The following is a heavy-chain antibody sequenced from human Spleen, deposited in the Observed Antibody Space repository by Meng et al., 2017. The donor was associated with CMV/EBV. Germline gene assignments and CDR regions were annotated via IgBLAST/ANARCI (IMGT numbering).Heavy chain of an antibody. V-gene: IGHV4-39*07. J-gene: IGHJ5*01. D-gene: IGHD3-10*01. CDR2: IYWRGSA. Sequence: GSLRLSCTVSGDSIRSSTYYWGWLRQSPGKGLEWIGSIYWRGSAYYNPSLKSRVTISVDTSKNQFSVKMMSVTAADTAVYYCVKGATNRGSRFESWGQGTLVTVSS. CDR1: GDSIRSSTYY. CDR3: VKGATNRGSRFES.